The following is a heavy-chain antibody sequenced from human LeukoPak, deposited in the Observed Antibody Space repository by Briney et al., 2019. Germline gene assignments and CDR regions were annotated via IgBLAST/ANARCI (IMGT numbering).Heavy chain of an antibody. J-gene: IGHJ4*02. CDR1: GFTFDDYA. V-gene: IGHV3-9*01. D-gene: IGHD2-21*02. CDR3: AKDMGVVTAMGVDY. Sequence: GGSLRLSCAASGFTFDDYAMHWVRQAPGKGLEWVSGISWNSGSIGYADSVKGRFTISRDNAKNSLYLQMNSLRAEDTALYYCAKDMGVVTAMGVDYWGQGTLVTVSS. CDR2: ISWNSGSI.